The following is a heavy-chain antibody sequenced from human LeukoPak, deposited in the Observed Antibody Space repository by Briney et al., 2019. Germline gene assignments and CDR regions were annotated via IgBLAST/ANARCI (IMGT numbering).Heavy chain of an antibody. J-gene: IGHJ4*02. CDR3: ARAGPIHD. V-gene: IGHV1-2*02. CDR1: GDTVTGSF. Sequence: ASVKVSCKASGDTVTGSFIHWVRQAPGQGLEWMGWISINSGGTKYAQNFQGRVTMTRDTSITTAYMELSRLTSDDTAVYYCARAGPIHDWGPGTLVTVSS. CDR2: ISINSGGT. D-gene: IGHD5-24*01.